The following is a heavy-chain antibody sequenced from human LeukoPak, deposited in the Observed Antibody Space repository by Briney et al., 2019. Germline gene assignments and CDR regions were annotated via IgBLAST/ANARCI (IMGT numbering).Heavy chain of an antibody. CDR3: ARALYESSGFNWFDP. D-gene: IGHD3-22*01. J-gene: IGHJ5*02. V-gene: IGHV1-69*13. Sequence: GASVKVSCKASGGAFSSSAISWVRQAPGQGLDRMGVIIPMFNAPQYAQKFQGRVTFNADESTSTAYMELSSLRSEDTAVYYCARALYESSGFNWFDPWGQGTLVTVSS. CDR1: GGAFSSSA. CDR2: IIPMFNAP.